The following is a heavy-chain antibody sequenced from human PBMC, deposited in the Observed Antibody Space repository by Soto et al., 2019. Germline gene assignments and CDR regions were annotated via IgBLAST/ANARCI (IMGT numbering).Heavy chain of an antibody. CDR1: GFTFSSYG. V-gene: IGHV3-30*18. CDR3: AKDFDEEAYGMDV. Sequence: QVPLVESGGGVVQPGRSLRLSCAASGFTFSSYGMHWVRQAPGKGLEWVAVISYDGSNKYYADSVKGRFTISRDNSKNTLYLQMNSLRAEDTAVYYCAKDFDEEAYGMDVWGQGTTVTVSS. J-gene: IGHJ6*02. CDR2: ISYDGSNK.